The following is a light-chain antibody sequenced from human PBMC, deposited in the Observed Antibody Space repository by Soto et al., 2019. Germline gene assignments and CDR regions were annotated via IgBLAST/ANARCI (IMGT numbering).Light chain of an antibody. CDR3: QQYNNWPPFT. Sequence: EIVLTQSPGTLSLSPGERATLNCRASQSISTSSLAWYRQKPGQAPRLLIYGAFNRATGIPDRFSGSGSGTEFTLTISSLQSEDFAVYYCQQYNNWPPFTFGQGTRLEIK. V-gene: IGKV3-20*01. CDR2: GAF. CDR1: QSISTSS. J-gene: IGKJ5*01.